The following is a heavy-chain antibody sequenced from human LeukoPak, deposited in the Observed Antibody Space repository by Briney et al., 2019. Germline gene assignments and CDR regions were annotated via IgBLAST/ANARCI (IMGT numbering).Heavy chain of an antibody. J-gene: IGHJ4*02. CDR3: ARGYRWGLGGGEFDY. CDR2: IYTSGST. D-gene: IGHD3-16*01. V-gene: IGHV4-61*02. Sequence: PSETLSLTCTVSGGSISSGSYYWSWIRQPAGKGLEWIGRIYTSGSTNYNPSLKSRVTISGDTSKNQFSLKLSSVTAADTAVYYCARGYRWGLGGGEFDYWGQGTLVTVSS. CDR1: GGSISSGSYY.